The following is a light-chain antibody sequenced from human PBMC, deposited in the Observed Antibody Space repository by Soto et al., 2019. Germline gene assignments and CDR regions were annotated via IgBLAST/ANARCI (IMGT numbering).Light chain of an antibody. CDR1: QSISSY. CDR2: AAS. Sequence: DIQMTQSPSSLSASVGDRVTITCRASQSISSYLNWYQQKPGKAPKLLIYAASSLQSGVPSRFSGSGSGTIFTLTISSLQPEDFATYYCKQSYSTPHPFGRGTKLEIK. J-gene: IGKJ2*01. CDR3: KQSYSTPHP. V-gene: IGKV1-39*01.